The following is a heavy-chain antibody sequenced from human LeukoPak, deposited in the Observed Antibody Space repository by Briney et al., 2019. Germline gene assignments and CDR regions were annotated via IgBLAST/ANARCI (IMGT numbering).Heavy chain of an antibody. J-gene: IGHJ6*02. V-gene: IGHV4-59*01. D-gene: IGHD6-6*01. CDR3: ARGVYSSSVYYAMDV. Sequence: AETLSLTCSASGGSISSYYWSWIRQPPGKGLEWIGYIYYSGSINYNPSLKSRVTISVEKSKNQFPLKLSSMTAADTAVYYCARGVYSSSVYYAMDVWGQGTTVTVSS. CDR1: GGSISSYY. CDR2: IYYSGSI.